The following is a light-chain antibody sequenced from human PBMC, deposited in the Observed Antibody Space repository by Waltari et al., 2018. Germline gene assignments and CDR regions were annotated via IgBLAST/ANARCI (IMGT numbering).Light chain of an antibody. J-gene: IGKJ3*01. V-gene: IGKV1-39*01. Sequence: DIQMTQSLASLSAAVGDPVTITCRASQSISGYLNWYQQKPGKATELLICSTSNLQSGVPSRFSRSTAGTEFTLTIISLQPEDFAVYFCEQTYRTLFPFGPGPKVATK. CDR1: QSISGY. CDR2: STS. CDR3: EQTYRTLFP.